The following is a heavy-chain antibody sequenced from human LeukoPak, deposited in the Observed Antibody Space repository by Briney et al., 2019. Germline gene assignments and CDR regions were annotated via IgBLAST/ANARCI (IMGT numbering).Heavy chain of an antibody. CDR1: GFTFSSYE. Sequence: AGGSLRLSCAASGFTFSSYEMNWVRQAPGKGLAWVSYISSSGSTIYYADSVKGRFTISRDNAKNSLYLQMNSLRAEDTAVYYCARVFYGDYWYFDLWGRGTLVTVSS. J-gene: IGHJ2*01. CDR2: ISSSGSTI. CDR3: ARVFYGDYWYFDL. V-gene: IGHV3-48*03. D-gene: IGHD4-17*01.